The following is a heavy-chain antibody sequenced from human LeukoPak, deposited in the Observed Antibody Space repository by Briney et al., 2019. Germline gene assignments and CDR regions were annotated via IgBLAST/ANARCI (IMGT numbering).Heavy chain of an antibody. D-gene: IGHD6-19*01. CDR3: ARDQGIAVAGEPEYFQH. Sequence: PGGSLRLSCAASGFTFSSYSIHWVRQAPGKGLEWVAVIWYDGSNKYYADSVKGRFTISRDNSKNTLYLQMNSLRAEDTAVYYCARDQGIAVAGEPEYFQHWGQGTLVTVSS. CDR1: GFTFSSYS. V-gene: IGHV3-33*08. J-gene: IGHJ1*01. CDR2: IWYDGSNK.